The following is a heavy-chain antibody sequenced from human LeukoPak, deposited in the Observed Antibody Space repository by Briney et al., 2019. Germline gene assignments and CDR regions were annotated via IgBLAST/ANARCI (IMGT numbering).Heavy chain of an antibody. Sequence: GGSLRLSCAASGFNFDSYTMTWVRQAPGKGLEWVSSISSGSGHIYYADSMKGRFTISRDNAKSSLYLQMNSLRAEDTAVYYCARFLTVAVVPQRVDCWGQGTLVTVTS. CDR2: ISSGSGHI. CDR1: GFNFDSYT. CDR3: ARFLTVAVVPQRVDC. V-gene: IGHV3-21*01. J-gene: IGHJ4*02. D-gene: IGHD6-19*01.